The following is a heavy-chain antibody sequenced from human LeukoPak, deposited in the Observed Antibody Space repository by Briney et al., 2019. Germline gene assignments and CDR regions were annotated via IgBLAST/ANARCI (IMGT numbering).Heavy chain of an antibody. CDR1: GFTFSSYS. V-gene: IGHV3-48*02. Sequence: GGSLRLSCAASGFTFSSYSMNWVRQAPGKGLEWVSHITASGTAMFYADSVKGRFTISRDNAKNSLYLQMNSLRDEDTAVYYCARELWELDAFDIWGQGTMVIVSS. J-gene: IGHJ3*02. CDR3: ARELWELDAFDI. D-gene: IGHD3-16*01. CDR2: ITASGTAM.